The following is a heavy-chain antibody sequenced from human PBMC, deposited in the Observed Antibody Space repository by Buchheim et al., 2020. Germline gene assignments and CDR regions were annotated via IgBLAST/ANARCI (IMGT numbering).Heavy chain of an antibody. V-gene: IGHV4-39*01. D-gene: IGHD2-15*01. CDR2: IYYSGS. J-gene: IGHJ5*02. CDR1: GGSISSSTYN. CDR3: ARRYCSGDSCHWFDP. Sequence: QLQLQESGPGLVKPSETLSLTCTVSGGSISSSTYNWGWIRQSPGKGLEWIGSIYYSGSSYNPSLKSRVTISVDTSKNQFSLKLRSVTAADTAVYYCARRYCSGDSCHWFDPWGQGTL.